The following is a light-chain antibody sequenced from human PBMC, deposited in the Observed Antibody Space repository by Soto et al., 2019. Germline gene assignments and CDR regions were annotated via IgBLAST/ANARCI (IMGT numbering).Light chain of an antibody. V-gene: IGLV2-14*01. CDR3: SSYSTTTSPHVL. J-gene: IGLJ2*01. CDR1: SSDVGDYNY. Sequence: QSVLTQPASVSGSPGQSITISCTGTSSDVGDYNYVSWYQQHPGKAPKLMIYEVNNRPSGVSNRFSGSKSGNTASLTISGLQAEDEADYYCSSYSTTTSPHVLFGGGTKVTVL. CDR2: EVN.